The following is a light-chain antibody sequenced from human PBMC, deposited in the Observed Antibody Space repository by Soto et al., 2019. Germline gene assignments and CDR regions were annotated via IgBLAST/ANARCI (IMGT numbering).Light chain of an antibody. Sequence: DIVMTQSPDSLAVSLGERATLSCKSSQSVLYSSNNKNYLAWYQQKPGQPPKLLIYWASTRESGVPDRFSGSGSGTDFTLTISSLQTEEVAVYYCKKYYTIPLTVGGGTKVAIK. CDR1: QSVLYSSNNKNY. CDR2: WAS. J-gene: IGKJ4*01. V-gene: IGKV4-1*01. CDR3: KKYYTIPLT.